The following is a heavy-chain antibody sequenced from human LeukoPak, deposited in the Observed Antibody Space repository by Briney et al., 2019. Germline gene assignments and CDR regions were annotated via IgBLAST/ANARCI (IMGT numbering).Heavy chain of an antibody. CDR3: ARSLHYSGGSCYSSWFDP. CDR1: GGSISSYY. V-gene: IGHV4-59*01. D-gene: IGHD2-15*01. CDR2: IYYSGST. Sequence: SETLSLTCTVSGGSISSYYWSWIRQPPGKGLEWIGYIYYSGSTNYNSSLKSRVIISVDTSKNQFSLKLSSVTAADTAVYYCARSLHYSGGSCYSSWFDPWGQGTLVTVSS. J-gene: IGHJ5*02.